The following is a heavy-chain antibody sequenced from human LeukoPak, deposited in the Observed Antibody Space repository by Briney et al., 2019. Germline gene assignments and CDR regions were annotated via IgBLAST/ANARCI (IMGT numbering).Heavy chain of an antibody. CDR1: GFTFDDFG. V-gene: IGHV3-20*04. J-gene: IGHJ4*02. D-gene: IGHD5-18*01. CDR3: ARRSRRGYSHGFDY. Sequence: PGGSLRLSCAASGFTFDDFGMSWVRQVPGKGLEWVSGINWNGDSTGYVDSVKGRFTISRDNAKNSLYLQLNSLRAEDTALYYCARRSRRGYSHGFDYWGQGTLVIASS. CDR2: INWNGDST.